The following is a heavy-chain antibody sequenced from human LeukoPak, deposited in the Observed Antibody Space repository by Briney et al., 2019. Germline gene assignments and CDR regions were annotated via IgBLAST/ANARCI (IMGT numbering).Heavy chain of an antibody. CDR3: ARGRTKSGGGVDY. CDR1: GFTFADYA. J-gene: IGHJ4*02. Sequence: GGSLRLSCTTYGFTFADYAMSWFRQAPGKGLEWVSSITSSSSYIYYADSVKGRFTISRDNAKNSLYLQINSLRAEDTAVYYCARGRTKSGGGVDYWGQGTLVTVSS. CDR2: ITSSSSYI. V-gene: IGHV3-21*04. D-gene: IGHD2-8*01.